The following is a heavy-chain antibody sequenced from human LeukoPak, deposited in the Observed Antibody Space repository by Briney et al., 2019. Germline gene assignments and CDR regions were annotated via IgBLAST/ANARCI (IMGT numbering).Heavy chain of an antibody. CDR2: ISAYNGNT. J-gene: IGHJ5*02. CDR3: ARGFDHYDFWSGFPASGEWFDP. D-gene: IGHD3-3*01. Sequence: ASVKVSCKASGYTLTSYGISWVRQAPGHGREWMGWISAYNGNTNYAQKLQGRVTMSTDTYTSTAYMELRSLRYDDTAVYYCARGFDHYDFWSGFPASGEWFDPWGQGTLVTVSS. V-gene: IGHV1-18*01. CDR1: GYTLTSYG.